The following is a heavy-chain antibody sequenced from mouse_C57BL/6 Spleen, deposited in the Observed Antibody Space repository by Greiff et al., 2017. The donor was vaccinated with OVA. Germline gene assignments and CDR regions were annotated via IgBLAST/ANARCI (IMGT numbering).Heavy chain of an antibody. CDR2: IHPNSGST. Sequence: QVQLQQPGAELVKPRASVKLSCKASGYTFTSYWMHWVKQRPGQGLEWIGMIHPNSGSTNYNEKFKSKATLTVDKSSSTAYMQLSSLTSEDSAVYYCARRVANFYFDYWGQGTTLTVSS. V-gene: IGHV1-64*01. CDR1: GYTFTSYW. J-gene: IGHJ2*01. D-gene: IGHD4-1*01. CDR3: ARRVANFYFDY.